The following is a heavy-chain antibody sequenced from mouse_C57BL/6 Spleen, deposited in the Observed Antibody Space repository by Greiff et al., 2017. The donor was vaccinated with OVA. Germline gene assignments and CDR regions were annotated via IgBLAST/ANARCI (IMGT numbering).Heavy chain of an antibody. Sequence: EVKLVESGGGLVKPGGSLKLSCAASGFTFSSYAMSWVRQTPEKRLEWVATISDGGSYTYYPDNVKGRFTISRDNAKNNLYLQMSHLKSEDTAMYYCARGGGYDYFAYWGQGTLVTVSA. CDR2: ISDGGSYT. CDR1: GFTFSSYA. CDR3: ARGGGYDYFAY. V-gene: IGHV5-4*03. D-gene: IGHD2-4*01. J-gene: IGHJ3*01.